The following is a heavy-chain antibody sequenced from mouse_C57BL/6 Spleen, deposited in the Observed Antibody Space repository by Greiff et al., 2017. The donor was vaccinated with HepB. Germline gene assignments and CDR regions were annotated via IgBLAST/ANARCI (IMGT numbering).Heavy chain of an antibody. J-gene: IGHJ2*01. Sequence: QVQLQQSGAELVRPGASVTLSCKASGYTFTDYEMHWVKQTPVHGLEWIGAIDPETGGTAYNQKFKGKAILTADKSSSTAYMELRSLTSEDSAVYYCTREGAYYGSSYGYWGQGTTLTVSS. CDR3: TREGAYYGSSYGY. CDR2: IDPETGGT. D-gene: IGHD1-1*01. CDR1: GYTFTDYE. V-gene: IGHV1-15*01.